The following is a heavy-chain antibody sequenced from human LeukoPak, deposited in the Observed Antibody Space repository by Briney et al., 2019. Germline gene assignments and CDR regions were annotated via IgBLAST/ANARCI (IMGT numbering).Heavy chain of an antibody. CDR3: ARVSMLFSYYYYMDV. CDR2: ISSSSSYI. J-gene: IGHJ6*03. V-gene: IGHV3-21*01. Sequence: SGGSLRLSCAASGFTFSSYSMNWVRQAPGKGPEWVSSISSSSSYICYADSVKGRFTISRDNAKNSLYLQMNSLRAEDTAVYYCARVSMLFSYYYYMDVWGKGTTVTVSS. D-gene: IGHD3-10*02. CDR1: GFTFSSYS.